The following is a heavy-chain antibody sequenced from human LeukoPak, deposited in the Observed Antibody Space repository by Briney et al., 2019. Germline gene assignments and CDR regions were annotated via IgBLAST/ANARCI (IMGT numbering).Heavy chain of an antibody. CDR1: GGSISSYY. D-gene: IGHD5-24*01. CDR3: ARHSDDLSEMATRYYFDY. V-gene: IGHV4-59*08. J-gene: IGHJ4*02. CDR2: IYYSGST. Sequence: PSETLSLTCTVSGGSISSYYWSWIRQPPGKGLEWIGYIYYSGSTNYNPSLKSRVTISVDTSKNQFSLKLSSVTAADTAVYYRARHSDDLSEMATRYYFDYWGQGTLVTVSS.